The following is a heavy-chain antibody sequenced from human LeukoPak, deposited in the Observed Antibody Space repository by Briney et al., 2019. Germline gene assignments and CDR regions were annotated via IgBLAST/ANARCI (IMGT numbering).Heavy chain of an antibody. J-gene: IGHJ4*02. CDR1: GFTFNDYA. CDR2: ISWNSGDK. Sequence: HPGGSLRLSCAVSGFTFNDYAMHWVRQAPGKGLEWVSGISWNSGDKGCADSVKGRFTVSRDNAKNSLYLQMNSLRPEDTALYYCTKGGSGSGTPEFDYWGQGTLLTVSS. CDR3: TKGGSGSGTPEFDY. D-gene: IGHD3-10*01. V-gene: IGHV3-9*01.